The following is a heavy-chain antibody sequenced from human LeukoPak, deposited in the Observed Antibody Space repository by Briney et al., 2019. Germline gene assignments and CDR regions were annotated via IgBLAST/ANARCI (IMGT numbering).Heavy chain of an antibody. V-gene: IGHV3-53*01. J-gene: IGHJ4*02. CDR1: GFTVSSNY. Sequence: GGSLRLSCAASGFTVSSNYMSWVRPAPGKGLEWVSVIYSGGSTYYADSVKGRFTISRDNSKNTLYLQMNSLRAEDTAVYYCAREIAAAAFDYWGQGTLVTVSS. CDR3: AREIAAAAFDY. CDR2: IYSGGST. D-gene: IGHD6-13*01.